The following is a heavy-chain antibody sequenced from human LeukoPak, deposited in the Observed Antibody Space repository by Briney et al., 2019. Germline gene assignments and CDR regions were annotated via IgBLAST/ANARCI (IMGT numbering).Heavy chain of an antibody. CDR1: GFTFSSYW. D-gene: IGHD2-2*02. Sequence: GGSLRLSCAASGFTFSSYWMSWVRQAPGQGLEWVANIKQDGSEKYYVDFVKGRFTISRDNAKNSLYLQMNSLRAEDTAVYYCASSRVVVVPAAISVWGKGTTVTVSS. CDR3: ASSRVVVVPAAISV. J-gene: IGHJ6*04. V-gene: IGHV3-7*03. CDR2: IKQDGSEK.